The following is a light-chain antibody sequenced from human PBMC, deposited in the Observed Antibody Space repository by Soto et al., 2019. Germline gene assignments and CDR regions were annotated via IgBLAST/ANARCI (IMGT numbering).Light chain of an antibody. Sequence: EIVLTQFPATLSLSPGEEATLSCRASQSFGTSLAWYQQRPAQAPRLLIYDTFKVAGRVPARFSGSGSGADFTLTIRGIEPEEFVVYSCQQGGRFGGGTKVEIK. CDR1: QSFGTS. CDR3: QQGGR. CDR2: DTF. V-gene: IGKV3-11*01. J-gene: IGKJ4*01.